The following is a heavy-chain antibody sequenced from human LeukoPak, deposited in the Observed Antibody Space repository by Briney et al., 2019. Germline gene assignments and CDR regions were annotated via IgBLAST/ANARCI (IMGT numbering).Heavy chain of an antibody. J-gene: IGHJ4*02. D-gene: IGHD6-13*01. Sequence: GGSLRLSCAASGFTFSSYAMTWVRQAPGKGLEWVSGISKSGNNTYYADSVAGRLTISRDNSKNTLYLQMNSLRADDTAVYYCARGPSSSWDYWGQGTLVTVSS. CDR1: GFTFSSYA. CDR2: ISKSGNNT. V-gene: IGHV3-23*05. CDR3: ARGPSSSWDY.